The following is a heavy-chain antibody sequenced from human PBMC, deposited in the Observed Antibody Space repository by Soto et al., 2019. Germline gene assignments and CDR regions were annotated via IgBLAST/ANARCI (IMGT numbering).Heavy chain of an antibody. D-gene: IGHD3-9*01. CDR3: VKPFDYDILTGYTSYFDY. V-gene: IGHV3-23*01. J-gene: IGHJ4*02. CDR2: TTGSGGVT. Sequence: PGGSLRLSCTASGFTFSSYAMNWVRQAPGKGLEWVSATTGSGGVTYYADSVKGRFTISRDNSKNTLYLQMNSLRAEDAAVYYCVKPFDYDILTGYTSYFDYWGQGTLVTVSS. CDR1: GFTFSSYA.